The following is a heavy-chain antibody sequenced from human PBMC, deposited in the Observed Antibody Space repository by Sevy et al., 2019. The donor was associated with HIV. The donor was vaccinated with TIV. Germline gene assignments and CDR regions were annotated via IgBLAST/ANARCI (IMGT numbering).Heavy chain of an antibody. CDR1: GFTFSTYN. V-gene: IGHV3-21*01. CDR2: ITDSSNYI. D-gene: IGHD3-22*01. Sequence: GGSLRLSCAASGFTFSTYNMNWVRQAPGKGLEWVSSITDSSNYIYHADSVKGRFTISRDNAKNSLYLQMNSLRAEDTAVYFCARDRRTLNYYGSSGYNHYFDYWGQGTLVTVSS. CDR3: ARDRRTLNYYGSSGYNHYFDY. J-gene: IGHJ4*02.